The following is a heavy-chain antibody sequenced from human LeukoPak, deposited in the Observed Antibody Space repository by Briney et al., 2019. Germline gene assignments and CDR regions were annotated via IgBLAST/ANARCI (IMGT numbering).Heavy chain of an antibody. V-gene: IGHV3-23*01. Sequence: PGGSLRLSCAASAFTFSSYAMSSVRQAPGEWMEWVSAISGSGGSTYYADSVKGRFTISRDNSKNTLYLQMNSLRAEDTAVYYCAKEQTGQNYDILTGYLGGVDYWGQGTLVTVSS. CDR3: AKEQTGQNYDILTGYLGGVDY. D-gene: IGHD3-9*01. CDR1: AFTFSSYA. J-gene: IGHJ4*02. CDR2: ISGSGGST.